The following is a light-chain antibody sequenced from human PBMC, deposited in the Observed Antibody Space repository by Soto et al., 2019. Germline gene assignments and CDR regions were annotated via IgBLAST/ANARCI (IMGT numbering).Light chain of an antibody. CDR2: DAS. J-gene: IGKJ5*01. Sequence: ESVLTPAPAALSLSPGERATLSCRASQSVSSYLAWYQQKPGQAPRLLIYDASNRATGIPARFSGSGSGIDFTLTISSLEPEDFAVYYCQQRSNWPPATFGQGTRLEIK. CDR1: QSVSSY. V-gene: IGKV3-11*01. CDR3: QQRSNWPPAT.